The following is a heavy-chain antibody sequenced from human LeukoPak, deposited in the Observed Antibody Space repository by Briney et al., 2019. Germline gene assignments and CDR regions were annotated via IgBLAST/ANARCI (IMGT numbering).Heavy chain of an antibody. CDR3: ARSSPDTYYYDRGNAFDI. CDR1: GGSFSGYY. Sequence: SETLSLTCAVYGGSFSGYYWSWIRQPPGKGLEWIGEINHSGSTNYNPSLKSRVTISVDTSKNQFSLKLSSVTAADTAVYYCARSSPDTYYYDRGNAFDIWGQGTMVTVSS. V-gene: IGHV4-34*01. CDR2: INHSGST. J-gene: IGHJ3*02. D-gene: IGHD3-22*01.